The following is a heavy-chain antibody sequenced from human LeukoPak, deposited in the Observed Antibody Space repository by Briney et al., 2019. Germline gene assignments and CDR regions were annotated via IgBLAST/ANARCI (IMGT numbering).Heavy chain of an antibody. D-gene: IGHD6-13*01. CDR3: ARGIGSNWVTVDYYYYMDV. CDR1: GHTFTSSD. CDR2: INPNGGNT. Sequence: SGEVSCNASGHTFTSSDTNWVRRATGQGLEWMGWINPNGGNTDYAPKFQGRGTMTRNTSISTAYMELSSLRSEDTAVYYCARGIGSNWVTVDYYYYMDVWGKGTTVTISS. J-gene: IGHJ6*03. V-gene: IGHV1-8*01.